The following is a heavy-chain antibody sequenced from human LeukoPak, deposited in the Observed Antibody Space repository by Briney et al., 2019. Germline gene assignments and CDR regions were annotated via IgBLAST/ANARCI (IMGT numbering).Heavy chain of an antibody. CDR3: AKGGQDCSSTSCYTFYYYYYYMDV. D-gene: IGHD2-2*02. J-gene: IGHJ6*03. CDR2: ISGSGGST. CDR1: GFTFSSYA. Sequence: GGSLRLSCAASGFTFSSYAMSWVRQAPGKGLEWVSAISGSGGSTYYADSVKGRFTISRDNSKNTLYLQMNSLRAEDTAVYYCAKGGQDCSSTSCYTFYYYYYYMDVWGKGTTVTVSS. V-gene: IGHV3-23*01.